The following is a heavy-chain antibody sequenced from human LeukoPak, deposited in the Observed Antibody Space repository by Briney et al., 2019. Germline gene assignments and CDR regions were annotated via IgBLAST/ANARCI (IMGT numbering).Heavy chain of an antibody. Sequence: ASVKVSCKASGYTFTSYATHWVRQAPGQRLEWMGWINAGNGNTKYSQKFQGRVTITRDTSGSTAYMELSSLRSEDTAVYYCASSHGDYGGWFDPWGQGTLVTVSS. J-gene: IGHJ5*02. D-gene: IGHD4-17*01. CDR1: GYTFTSYA. CDR3: ASSHGDYGGWFDP. V-gene: IGHV1-3*01. CDR2: INAGNGNT.